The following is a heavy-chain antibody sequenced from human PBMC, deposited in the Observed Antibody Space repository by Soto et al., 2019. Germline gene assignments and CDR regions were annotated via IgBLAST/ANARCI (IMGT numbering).Heavy chain of an antibody. CDR2: INPSGGST. CDR1: GYTFTSYG. Sequence: ASVKVSCKASGYTFTSYGISWVRQAPGQGLEWMGWINPSGGSTSYAQKFQGRVTMTRDTSTSTVYMELSSLRSEDTAVYYCARGLFGGITMVRGVLGWFDPWGQGTLVTVSS. J-gene: IGHJ5*02. CDR3: ARGLFGGITMVRGVLGWFDP. V-gene: IGHV1-46*01. D-gene: IGHD3-10*01.